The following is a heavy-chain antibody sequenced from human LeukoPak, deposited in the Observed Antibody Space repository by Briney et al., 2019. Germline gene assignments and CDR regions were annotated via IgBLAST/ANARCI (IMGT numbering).Heavy chain of an antibody. J-gene: IGHJ6*03. V-gene: IGHV1-2*02. D-gene: IGHD3-16*01. CDR1: GYTFTGYY. CDR3: ARGGGVGNYVLGYMDV. CDR2: INPNSGGT. Sequence: GASVKVSCKASGYTFTGYYMHWVRQAPGQGLEWMGWINPNSGGTNYAQKFQGRVTMTRDTSISTAYMELSRLRSDDTAVYYCARGGGVGNYVLGYMDVWGKGTTVTVSS.